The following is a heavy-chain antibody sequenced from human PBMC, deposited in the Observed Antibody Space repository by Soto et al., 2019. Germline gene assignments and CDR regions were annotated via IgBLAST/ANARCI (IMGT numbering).Heavy chain of an antibody. V-gene: IGHV1-69*02. CDR2: IIPILGIA. D-gene: IGHD3-16*02. J-gene: IGHJ4*02. CDR3: ARVGYQVENY. CDR1: GGTFSSYT. Sequence: QVQLVQSGAEVKRPGSSVKVSCKASGGTFSSYTISWVRQAPGQGLEWMGRIIPILGIANYAQKFQGRVTLTADKSTSTAYMKLSSLRSEDTAVYYCARVGYQVENYWGQGTPGTVSS.